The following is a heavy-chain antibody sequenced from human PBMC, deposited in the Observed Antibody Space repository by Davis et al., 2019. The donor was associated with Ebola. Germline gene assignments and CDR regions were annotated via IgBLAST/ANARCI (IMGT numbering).Heavy chain of an antibody. CDR3: ARGEDCGGDCSVEYFQH. V-gene: IGHV1-24*01. CDR2: FDPEDGET. J-gene: IGHJ1*01. Sequence: ASVKVSCKVSGYTLTELSMHWVRQAPGQGLEWLVGFDPEDGETIYAQKFQGRVTMTEDTSTDTAYMELSSLRSEDTAVYYCARGEDCGGDCSVEYFQHWGQGTLVTVSS. CDR1: GYTLTELS. D-gene: IGHD2-21*02.